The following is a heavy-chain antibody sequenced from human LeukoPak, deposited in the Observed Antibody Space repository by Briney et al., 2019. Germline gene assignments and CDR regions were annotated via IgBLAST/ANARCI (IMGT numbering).Heavy chain of an antibody. CDR3: ARDRNYEVLTGYQYYFDS. CDR2: INPNSGGT. CDR1: GYTFTGYY. V-gene: IGHV1-2*02. D-gene: IGHD3-9*01. J-gene: IGHJ4*02. Sequence: ASVKVSCKTSGYTFTGYYMHWVRQAPGQGLEWMGWINPNSGGTNYAQKFQGRVTMTSDTSISIVYMDLSRLRSDDTATYYCARDRNYEVLTGYQYYFDSWGQGTLVTISS.